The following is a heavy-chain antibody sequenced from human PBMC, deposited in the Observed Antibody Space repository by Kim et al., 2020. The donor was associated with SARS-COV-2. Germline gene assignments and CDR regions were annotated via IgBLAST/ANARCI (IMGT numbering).Heavy chain of an antibody. V-gene: IGHV3-74*01. Sequence: GGSLRLSCAVSGFTFSDYWMHWLRQAPEKGLEWVSRINIDGTIETYADSVRGRFTISRDNAKNTLYLQMNSLRVEDTAVYYCVRNEIGSPVNPWGQGTLVTVSS. CDR1: GFTFSDYW. J-gene: IGHJ5*02. D-gene: IGHD2-15*01. CDR3: VRNEIGSPVNP. CDR2: INIDGTIE.